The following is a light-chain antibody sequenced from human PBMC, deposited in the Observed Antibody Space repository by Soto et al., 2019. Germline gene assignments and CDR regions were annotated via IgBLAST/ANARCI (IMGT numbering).Light chain of an antibody. V-gene: IGLV1-40*01. Sequence: QAVVTQPPSVSGAPGQRVTISCTGSSSNIWAGYDVHWYQQLPGTAPKLLIYGNNNRPSGVPDRFSGYKSGTSASLAITGLQGGDEADYYCQSYDSSLSGSGVFGGGTKLTVL. CDR3: QSYDSSLSGSGV. CDR2: GNN. J-gene: IGLJ3*02. CDR1: SSNIWAGYD.